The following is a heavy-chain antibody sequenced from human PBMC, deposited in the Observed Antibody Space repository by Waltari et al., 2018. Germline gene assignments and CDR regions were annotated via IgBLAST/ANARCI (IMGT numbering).Heavy chain of an antibody. J-gene: IGHJ6*02. CDR2: IIPIFGTA. CDR3: ARAYCGGDCYGYYYYYGMDV. Sequence: QVQLVQSGAEVKKPGSSVKVSCKASGGTFSSYAISWVRQAPGQGLEWMGGIIPIFGTANYAQKFQGRVTITADESTSTAYMELSSLRSEDTAVYYCARAYCGGDCYGYYYYYGMDVWGQGTTVTVSS. D-gene: IGHD2-21*02. CDR1: GGTFSSYA. V-gene: IGHV1-69*01.